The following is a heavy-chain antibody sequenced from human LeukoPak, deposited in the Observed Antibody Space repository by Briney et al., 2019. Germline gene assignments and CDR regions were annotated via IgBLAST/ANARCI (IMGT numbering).Heavy chain of an antibody. CDR2: INPNSGGT. D-gene: IGHD2-2*01. J-gene: IGHJ4*02. V-gene: IGHV1-2*02. Sequence: ASVKVPCKASGYTFTGYYMHWVRQAPGQGLEWMGWINPNSGGTNYAQKFQGRVTMTRDTSISTAYMELSRLRSDDTAVYYCARGSRYCSSTSCSRDLYYFDYWGQGTLVTVSS. CDR3: ARGSRYCSSTSCSRDLYYFDY. CDR1: GYTFTGYY.